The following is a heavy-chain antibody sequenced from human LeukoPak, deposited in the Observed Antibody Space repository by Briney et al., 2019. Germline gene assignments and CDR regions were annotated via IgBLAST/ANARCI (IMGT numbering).Heavy chain of an antibody. CDR3: ASRDGPQGAFDY. CDR1: GYTFTTYY. CDR2: INPNSGVT. D-gene: IGHD5-24*01. J-gene: IGHJ4*02. V-gene: IGHV1-2*02. Sequence: ASVMVSFKASGYTFTTYYIHWVRQAPGQGLEWMGWINPNSGVTNYAQKFQGRVTMTRDTSISTAYMELSRLTSDDTAVYYCASRDGPQGAFDYWGQGTLVTVSS.